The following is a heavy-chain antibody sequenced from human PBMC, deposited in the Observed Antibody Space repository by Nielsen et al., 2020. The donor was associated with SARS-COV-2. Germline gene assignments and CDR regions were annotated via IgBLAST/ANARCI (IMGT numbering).Heavy chain of an antibody. J-gene: IGHJ4*02. D-gene: IGHD2-2*02. Sequence: SETLSLTCTVSGGSVSSGSYYWSCIRQPPGKGLEWIGYIYYSGSTNYNPSLKSRVTISVDTSKNQFSLKLSSVTAADTAVYYCARMIVVVPAAIEAFDYWGQGTLVTVSS. CDR3: ARMIVVVPAAIEAFDY. CDR2: IYYSGST. CDR1: GGSVSSGSYY. V-gene: IGHV4-61*01.